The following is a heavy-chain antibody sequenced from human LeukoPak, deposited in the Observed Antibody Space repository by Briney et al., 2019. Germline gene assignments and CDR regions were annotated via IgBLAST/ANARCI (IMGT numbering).Heavy chain of an antibody. CDR2: IYYSEST. J-gene: IGHJ4*02. V-gene: IGHV4-59*01. CDR3: AALYGDYTDFDY. CDR1: GGSISSFY. Sequence: SETLPLTCTVSGGSISSFYWSWIRQPPGKGLEWIGYIYYSESTNYNPSLKSRVSMSVDTSKKQFSLKLSSVTAADTAVYYCAALYGDYTDFDYWGQGTLVTVSS. D-gene: IGHD4-17*01.